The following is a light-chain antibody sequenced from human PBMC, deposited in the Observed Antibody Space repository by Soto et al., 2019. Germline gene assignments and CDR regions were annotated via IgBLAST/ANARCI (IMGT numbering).Light chain of an antibody. CDR1: QSVSVN. J-gene: IGKJ5*01. CDR2: SAS. CDR3: QQYHRSSIT. Sequence: EVVLTQSPAIFSLSPGEGATLSVRASQSVSVNFAWYQQKPGQAPRPLIYSASDRAPGIPARFSGSGSGTDFTLTISSLEPEDFATYYCQQYHRSSITFGQGTRLEIK. V-gene: IGKV3-11*01.